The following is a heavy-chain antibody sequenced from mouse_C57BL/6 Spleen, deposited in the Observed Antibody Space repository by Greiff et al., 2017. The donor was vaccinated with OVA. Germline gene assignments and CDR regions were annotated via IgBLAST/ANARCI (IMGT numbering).Heavy chain of an antibody. J-gene: IGHJ2*01. Sequence: VQLQQPGAELVRPGSSVKLSCKASGYTFTSYWMHWVKQRPIQGLEWIGNIDPSDSETHYNQKFKDKATLTVDKSSSTAYMQLSSLTSEDSAVYYCARTAQAFYYFDYWGQGTTLTVSS. CDR2: IDPSDSET. D-gene: IGHD3-2*02. CDR1: GYTFTSYW. CDR3: ARTAQAFYYFDY. V-gene: IGHV1-52*01.